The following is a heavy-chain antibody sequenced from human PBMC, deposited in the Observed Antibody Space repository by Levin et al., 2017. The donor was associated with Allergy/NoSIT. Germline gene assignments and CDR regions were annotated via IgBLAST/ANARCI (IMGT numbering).Heavy chain of an antibody. D-gene: IGHD6-13*01. Sequence: AGESLKISCTTSGFTFSDHYMDWVRQAPGKGLEWIGRTRDKGSRYTTEYAASVKGRFTVSRDDSKNSLYLQMNSLKIEDTALYFCARVYSSTFGRDWLDSWGQGTLVTVSS. CDR3: ARVYSSTFGRDWLDS. J-gene: IGHJ5*01. CDR2: TRDKGSRYTT. CDR1: GFTFSDHY. V-gene: IGHV3-72*01.